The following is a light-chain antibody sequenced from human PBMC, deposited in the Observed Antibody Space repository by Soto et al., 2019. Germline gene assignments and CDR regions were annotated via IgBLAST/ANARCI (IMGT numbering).Light chain of an antibody. Sequence: QSVLTQPASVSGSPGQSITIPCTGTSGDIGSYNRVSWYQQHPGKAPKLIIYEVTDRPSGVSNRFSGSKSGNTASLTISGLQAEDEAQYYCSSYTNINTRACVFGTRTKVTVL. J-gene: IGLJ1*01. CDR3: SSYTNINTRACV. V-gene: IGLV2-14*01. CDR1: SGDIGSYNR. CDR2: EVT.